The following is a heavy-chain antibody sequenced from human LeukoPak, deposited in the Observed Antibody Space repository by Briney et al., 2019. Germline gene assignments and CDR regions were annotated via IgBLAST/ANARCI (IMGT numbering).Heavy chain of an antibody. J-gene: IGHJ5*02. CDR3: ARGRAIFGVVIMFGRRNWFDP. CDR1: GGSFSGYY. CDR2: INHSGST. V-gene: IGHV4-34*01. Sequence: PSETLSLTCAVYGGSFSGYYWSWIRQPPGKGLEWIGEINHSGSTNYNPSPKSRVTISVDTSKNQFSLKLSSVTAADTAVYYCARGRAIFGVVIMFGRRNWFDPWGQGTLVTVSS. D-gene: IGHD3-3*01.